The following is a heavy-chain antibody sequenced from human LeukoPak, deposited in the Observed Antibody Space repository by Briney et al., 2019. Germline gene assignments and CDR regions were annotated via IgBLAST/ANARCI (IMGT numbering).Heavy chain of an antibody. D-gene: IGHD3-10*01. CDR2: ISSSSSYI. Sequence: GGSLRLSCAASGFTFSSCSMNWVRQAPGKGLEWVSSISSSSSYIYYADSVKGRFTISRDNAKNSLYLQMNSLRAEDTAVYYCARDIRGSARPFDYWGQGTLVTVSS. J-gene: IGHJ4*02. CDR1: GFTFSSCS. V-gene: IGHV3-21*01. CDR3: ARDIRGSARPFDY.